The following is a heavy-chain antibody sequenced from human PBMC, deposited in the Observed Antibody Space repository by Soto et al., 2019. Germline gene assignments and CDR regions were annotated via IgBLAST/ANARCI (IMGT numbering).Heavy chain of an antibody. CDR1: GGGNLRDYR. J-gene: IGHJ1*01. CDR2: IIPKLGSA. D-gene: IGHD3-3*01. V-gene: IGHV1-69*01. Sequence: QVQLVQSGAEMKKPGSSVQVSCKASGGGNLRDYRTTWVRQAPGQGLEWMGGIIPKLGSANYAQNFQGRVTITAGESTSPVNKPLRSLRSEDTAGSYCARVGDVYDFGAVYWVLCTPLTVS. CDR3: ARVGDVYDFGAVY.